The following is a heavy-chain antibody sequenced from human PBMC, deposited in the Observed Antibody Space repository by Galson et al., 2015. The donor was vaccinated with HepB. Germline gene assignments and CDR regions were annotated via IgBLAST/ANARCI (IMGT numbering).Heavy chain of an antibody. CDR2: ISSSSSYI. Sequence: SLRLSCAASGFTFSSYSMNWVRQAPGKGLEWVSSISSSSSYIYYADSVKGRFTISRDNAKNSLYLQMNSLRAEDTAVYYCANSPEGGSTLGYYYGMDVWGQGTTVTVSS. D-gene: IGHD1-26*01. CDR1: GFTFSSYS. J-gene: IGHJ6*02. V-gene: IGHV3-21*01. CDR3: ANSPEGGSTLGYYYGMDV.